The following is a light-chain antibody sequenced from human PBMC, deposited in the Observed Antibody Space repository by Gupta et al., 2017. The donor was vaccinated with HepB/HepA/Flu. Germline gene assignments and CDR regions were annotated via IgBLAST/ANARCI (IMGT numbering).Light chain of an antibody. V-gene: IGKV1-8*01. CDR3: QQDYTNLIT. CDR1: QGISSW. CDR2: GAS. Sequence: AIRMTQSPSSFSASTGDRVTITCRASQGISSWLAWYQQKPGKAPKLLIYGASTVQSGVPSRFSGSGSGTEFTLTINGLQSDDFATYYCQQDYTNLITFGQGTXLEIK. J-gene: IGKJ2*01.